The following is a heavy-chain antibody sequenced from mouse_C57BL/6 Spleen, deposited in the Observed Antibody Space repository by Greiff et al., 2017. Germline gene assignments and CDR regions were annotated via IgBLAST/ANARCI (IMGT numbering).Heavy chain of an antibody. D-gene: IGHD1-1*01. V-gene: IGHV5-6*01. CDR2: ISSGGSYT. J-gene: IGHJ2*01. CDR1: GFTFSSYG. Sequence: EVHLVESGGDLVKPGGSLKLSCAASGFTFSSYGLSWVRQTPDKRLEWVATISSGGSYTYYPDSVKGRFTISRDNAKNTLYLQMSSLKSEDTAMYYCARQTYGSSFDYWGQGTTLTVSS. CDR3: ARQTYGSSFDY.